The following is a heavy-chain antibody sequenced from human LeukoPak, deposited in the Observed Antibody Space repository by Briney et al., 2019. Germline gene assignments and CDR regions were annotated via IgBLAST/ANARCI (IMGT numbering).Heavy chain of an antibody. CDR2: INPSGGST. CDR1: GYTFTSYY. V-gene: IGHV1-46*01. Sequence: ASVKVSCXASGYTFTSYYMHWVRLARGQGLEWMGIINPSGGSTSYAQKFQGRVTMTRDTSTSTVYMELSSLRSEDTAVYYCASLTVGATLFDYWGQGTLVTVSS. CDR3: ASLTVGATLFDY. D-gene: IGHD1-26*01. J-gene: IGHJ4*02.